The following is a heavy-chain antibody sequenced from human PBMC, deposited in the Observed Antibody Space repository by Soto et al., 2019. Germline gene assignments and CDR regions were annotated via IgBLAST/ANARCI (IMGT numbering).Heavy chain of an antibody. Sequence: PGGSLRLCCAAFGFTFSSYAMHWVRQGPGKGLEWVAVISYDGSNKYYAASVTGRFTISRDNSKNTLYRQMTSLKAEDTAVYYCARDPLLVVVTSYWFDPWGQGTLVTVSS. J-gene: IGHJ5*02. D-gene: IGHD2-21*02. V-gene: IGHV3-30-3*01. CDR1: GFTFSSYA. CDR3: ARDPLLVVVTSYWFDP. CDR2: ISYDGSNK.